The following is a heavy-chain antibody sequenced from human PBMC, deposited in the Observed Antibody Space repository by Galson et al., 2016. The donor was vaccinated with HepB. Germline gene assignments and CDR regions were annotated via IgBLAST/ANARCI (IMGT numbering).Heavy chain of an antibody. Sequence: SLRLSCAASGFTFSTYWVTWVRQAPGKGLEWVANVKEDGSEQFYVDSVTGRFTISRDNTQNSLYLQMNSLRADDTAVYYCARIYHDYVWGSYRHVAFDIWGQGTMVTVSS. V-gene: IGHV3-7*01. J-gene: IGHJ3*02. D-gene: IGHD3-16*02. CDR2: VKEDGSEQ. CDR3: ARIYHDYVWGSYRHVAFDI. CDR1: GFTFSTYW.